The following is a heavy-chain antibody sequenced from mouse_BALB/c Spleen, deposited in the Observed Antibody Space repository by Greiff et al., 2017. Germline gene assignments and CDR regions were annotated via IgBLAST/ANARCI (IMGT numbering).Heavy chain of an antibody. J-gene: IGHJ4*01. Sequence: EVKLQQSGAELVKPGASVKLSCTASGFNIKDTYMHWVKQRPEQGLEWIGRIDPANGNTKYDPKFQGKATITADTSSNTAYLQLSSLTSEDTAVYYCARLDYYGSSLYYAMDYWGQGTSVTVSS. V-gene: IGHV14-3*02. CDR2: IDPANGNT. D-gene: IGHD1-1*01. CDR1: GFNIKDTY. CDR3: ARLDYYGSSLYYAMDY.